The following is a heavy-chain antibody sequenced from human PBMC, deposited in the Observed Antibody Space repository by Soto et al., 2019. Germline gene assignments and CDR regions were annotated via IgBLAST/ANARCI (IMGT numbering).Heavy chain of an antibody. Sequence: GASVKVSCKASGYTFTVYAMHWVRQAPGQRLEWMGWINAGNGNTKYSQKFQGRVTITRDTSASTAYMELNSLRAEDTAVYYCAKDPGGAMIVVVIEQNWGQGTLVTVSS. CDR3: AKDPGGAMIVVVIEQN. CDR1: GYTFTVYA. D-gene: IGHD3-22*01. J-gene: IGHJ4*02. CDR2: INAGNGNT. V-gene: IGHV1-3*01.